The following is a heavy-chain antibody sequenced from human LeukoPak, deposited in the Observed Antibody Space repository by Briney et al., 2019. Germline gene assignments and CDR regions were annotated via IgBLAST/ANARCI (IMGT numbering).Heavy chain of an antibody. CDR2: VSGSGGST. D-gene: IGHD3-22*01. CDR1: GFTFSSCA. CDR3: AKSSLFLFGHSSGSIVYFDY. Sequence: GGSLRLSCAASGFTFSSCAMSWVRQAPGKGLEWVSAVSGSGGSTYYADSVKGRFTISRDNSKNTLYLQMNSLRAEDTAVYYCAKSSLFLFGHSSGSIVYFDYWGQGTLVTVSS. J-gene: IGHJ4*02. V-gene: IGHV3-23*01.